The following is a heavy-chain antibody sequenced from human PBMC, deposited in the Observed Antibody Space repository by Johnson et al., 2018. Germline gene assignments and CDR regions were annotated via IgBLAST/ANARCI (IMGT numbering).Heavy chain of an antibody. Sequence: QVQLVESGAEVTKPGSSVKVSCKASGGTFSSYAISWVRQAPGQGLEWMGGIIPFFGTANYAQKFQARGTMTADESTSTAYMELSSLRSEDTAVYYSASSGRSYGNYYYYGMDVWGQGTTVTVSS. D-gene: IGHD1-1*01. CDR2: IIPFFGTA. J-gene: IGHJ6*02. V-gene: IGHV1-69*01. CDR1: GGTFSSYA. CDR3: ASSGRSYGNYYYYGMDV.